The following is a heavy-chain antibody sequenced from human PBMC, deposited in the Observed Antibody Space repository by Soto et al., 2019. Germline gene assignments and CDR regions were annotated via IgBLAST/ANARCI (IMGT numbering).Heavy chain of an antibody. CDR1: GFTFSSYS. D-gene: IGHD6-13*01. V-gene: IGHV3-48*01. CDR3: ARDQQLVLYSYYYYYMDV. J-gene: IGHJ6*03. Sequence: GGSLRLSCAASGFTFSSYSMNWVRQAPGKGLEWVSYISSSSSTIYYADSVKGRFTISRDNAKNSLYLQMNSLRAEDTAVYYCARDQQLVLYSYYYYYMDVWGKGTTVTVSS. CDR2: ISSSSSTI.